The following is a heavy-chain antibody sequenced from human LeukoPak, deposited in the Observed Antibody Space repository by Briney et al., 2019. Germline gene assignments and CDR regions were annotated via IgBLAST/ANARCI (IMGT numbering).Heavy chain of an antibody. Sequence: AGSLRLSCAASGFTVISNYMNWVRQAPGKGLEWGSIIYSGGTTYYADSVKGRFTISRDNSKNTLYLQMNSLRVEDTGFYYCARAGGSIKPFDYWGQGTLVTVSS. CDR1: GFTVISNY. CDR3: ARAGGSIKPFDY. J-gene: IGHJ4*02. CDR2: IYSGGTT. D-gene: IGHD2-2*01. V-gene: IGHV3-53*01.